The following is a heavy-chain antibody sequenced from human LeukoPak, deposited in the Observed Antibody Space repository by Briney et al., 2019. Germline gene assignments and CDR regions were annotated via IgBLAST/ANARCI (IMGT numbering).Heavy chain of an antibody. Sequence: GESLKISCKGSGYSFNSYWIGWVRQMPGKGLKWMGIIYPSDSDARYSPSFQGQVTISADKSISTAYLQWSGLKASDTAMYYCARRRDLYSGSYYPFDYWGQGTLVTVSS. J-gene: IGHJ4*02. D-gene: IGHD1-26*01. CDR1: GYSFNSYW. V-gene: IGHV5-51*01. CDR3: ARRRDLYSGSYYPFDY. CDR2: IYPSDSDA.